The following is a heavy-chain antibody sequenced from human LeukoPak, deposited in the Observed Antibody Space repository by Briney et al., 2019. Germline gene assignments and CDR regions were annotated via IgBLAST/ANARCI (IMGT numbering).Heavy chain of an antibody. Sequence: PSETLSLTCTVSGASISKSYWSWIRQPPGKELEWIGCTFNSGSTRYNPSLGNRVTISEDTSRNQFSLRLTSVTAADTATYYCSRASPGAIYYYGMDVWGQGTTVTVSS. V-gene: IGHV4-59*01. CDR1: GASISKSY. D-gene: IGHD2/OR15-2a*01. J-gene: IGHJ6*02. CDR3: SRASPGAIYYYGMDV. CDR2: TFNSGST.